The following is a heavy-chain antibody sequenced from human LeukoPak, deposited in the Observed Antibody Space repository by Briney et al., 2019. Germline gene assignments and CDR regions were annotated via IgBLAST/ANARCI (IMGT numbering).Heavy chain of an antibody. J-gene: IGHJ6*02. Sequence: GGSLRLSCAASGFTFSSYSMNWVRQAPGKGLEWVSSISSSSYIYYADSVKGRFTISGDNAKNSLYLQMNSLRAEDTAVYYCARDLPYSSSWYAYYYYGMDVWGQGTTVTVSS. CDR1: GFTFSSYS. CDR2: ISSSSYI. D-gene: IGHD6-13*01. CDR3: ARDLPYSSSWYAYYYYGMDV. V-gene: IGHV3-21*01.